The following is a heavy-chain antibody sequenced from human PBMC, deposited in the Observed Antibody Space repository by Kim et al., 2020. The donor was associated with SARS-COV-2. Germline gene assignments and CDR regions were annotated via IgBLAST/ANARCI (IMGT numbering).Heavy chain of an antibody. CDR2: ISSSSSYT. V-gene: IGHV3-11*06. CDR1: GFTFSDYY. Sequence: GGSRRLSCAASGFTFSDYYMSWIRQAPGKGLEWVSYISSSSSYTNYADSVKGRFTISRDNAKNSLYLQMNSLRAEDTAVYYCARAPHGVYHDAFDIWGQGTMVTVSS. CDR3: ARAPHGVYHDAFDI. J-gene: IGHJ3*02. D-gene: IGHD2-8*01.